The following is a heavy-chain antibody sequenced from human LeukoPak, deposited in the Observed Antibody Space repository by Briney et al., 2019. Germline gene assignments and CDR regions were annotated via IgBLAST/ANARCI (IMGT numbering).Heavy chain of an antibody. CDR3: TRIRRGSLTSVDY. J-gene: IGHJ4*02. Sequence: GSLRLSCAASGFSFSTYWMHWVRQAPGKGLVWVSRISDDGRSTDYAESVKGRFTISRDNAKNTLYLQMNSLRVEDTGIYYCTRIRRGSLTSVDYWGQGTLVTVSS. CDR1: GFSFSTYW. D-gene: IGHD1-26*01. CDR2: ISDDGRST. V-gene: IGHV3-74*01.